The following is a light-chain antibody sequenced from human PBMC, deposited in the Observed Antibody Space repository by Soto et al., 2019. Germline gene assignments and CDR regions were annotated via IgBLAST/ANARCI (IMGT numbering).Light chain of an antibody. V-gene: IGKV3-15*01. Sequence: EIVMTQSPATLSVSPGERATLSCRASQSVRSNLAWYQQKPGQAPRLLMYGASTRATGIPARFSGSGSGTEFTLTISSLQSEDFAVYYCQQYGSSPPFTFGQGTKLEIK. J-gene: IGKJ2*01. CDR1: QSVRSN. CDR3: QQYGSSPPFT. CDR2: GAS.